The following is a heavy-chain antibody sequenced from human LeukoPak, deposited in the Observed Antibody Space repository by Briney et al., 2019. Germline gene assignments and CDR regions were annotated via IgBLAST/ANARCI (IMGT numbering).Heavy chain of an antibody. CDR1: GFTFDDYA. V-gene: IGHV3-43*02. D-gene: IGHD2-15*01. CDR3: AKDIGGGGSCYDY. J-gene: IGHJ4*02. Sequence: GRSLRLFCAASGFTFDDYAMHGARQAPGRGLEWVSLISGDGGSTLYADAVKGRFTIHRDNSKNSLYLQMTSLRTEDTALYYCAKDIGGGGSCYDYWGQGTPVTVSS. CDR2: ISGDGGST.